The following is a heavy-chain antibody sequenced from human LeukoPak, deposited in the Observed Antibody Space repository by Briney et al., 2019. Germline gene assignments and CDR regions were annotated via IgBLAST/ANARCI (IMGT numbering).Heavy chain of an antibody. CDR1: GGTFSSYA. D-gene: IGHD3-3*01. V-gene: IGHV1-69*13. J-gene: IGHJ6*02. CDR2: IIPIFGTA. CDR3: ARGSSLDYYYGMDV. Sequence: ASVKVSCKASGGTFSSYAISWVRQAPGQGLEWMGGIIPIFGTANYAQKFQGRVTITADESASTAYMELSSLRSEDTAVYYCARGSSLDYYYGMDVWGQGTTVTVSS.